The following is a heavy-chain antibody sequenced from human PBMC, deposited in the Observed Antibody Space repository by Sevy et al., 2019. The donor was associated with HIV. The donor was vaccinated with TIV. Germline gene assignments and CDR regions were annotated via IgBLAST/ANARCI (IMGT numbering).Heavy chain of an antibody. CDR1: GFTVSDAW. J-gene: IGHJ4*02. D-gene: IGHD2-15*01. CDR3: TLEGLYCSGGTCYSEGFDS. CDR2: IKSKTDGGTT. V-gene: IGHV3-15*01. Sequence: GGSLRLSCAAFGFTVSDAWMSWVRQAPGKGLQWVGRIKSKTDGGTTDYVTPVKGRFTISRDDSKNTLYLQINSLKTEDPAVYYCTLEGLYCSGGTCYSEGFDSWGQGILVTVSS.